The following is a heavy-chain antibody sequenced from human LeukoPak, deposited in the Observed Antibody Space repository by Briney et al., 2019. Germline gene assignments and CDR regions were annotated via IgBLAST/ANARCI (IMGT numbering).Heavy chain of an antibody. D-gene: IGHD2-15*01. CDR2: ISSSSDHI. Sequence: GGSLRLSCAASGSTFSSYSMNWVRQAPGKGLEWVSSISSSSDHIAYADSVKGRFFVSRDNAKNSLYLQVNSLRAEDTAVYYCARGVVPAAFDYWGQGTLVTASS. V-gene: IGHV3-21*01. CDR1: GSTFSSYS. CDR3: ARGVVPAAFDY. J-gene: IGHJ4*02.